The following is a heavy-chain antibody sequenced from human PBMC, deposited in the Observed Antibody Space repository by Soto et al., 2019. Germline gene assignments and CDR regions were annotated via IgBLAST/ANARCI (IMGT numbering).Heavy chain of an antibody. CDR1: GGSISSSSYY. CDR2: IYYSGST. D-gene: IGHD3-3*01. V-gene: IGHV4-39*01. CDR3: ARHAGPRTIFGVVRLPGHGPPDDY. Sequence: SETLSLTCTVSGGSISSSSYYWGWIRPPPGKGLEWIGSIYYSGSTYYNPSLKSRFTLSVDTSKNQFSLKLSSVTAADTAVYYCARHAGPRTIFGVVRLPGHGPPDDYWGQGTLVTVSS. J-gene: IGHJ4*02.